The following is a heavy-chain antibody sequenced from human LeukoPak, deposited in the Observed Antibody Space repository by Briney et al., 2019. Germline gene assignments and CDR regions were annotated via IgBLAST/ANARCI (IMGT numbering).Heavy chain of an antibody. CDR3: AREGSIAAAAAPYFDY. J-gene: IGHJ4*02. Sequence: PGGSLRLSCAASGFTFSSYSMKWVRQAPGKGLEWVSVIYSGGSTYYADSVKGRFTISRDNSKNTLYLQMNSLRAEDTAVYYCAREGSIAAAAAPYFDYWGQGTLVTVSS. V-gene: IGHV3-66*02. D-gene: IGHD6-13*01. CDR2: IYSGGST. CDR1: GFTFSSYS.